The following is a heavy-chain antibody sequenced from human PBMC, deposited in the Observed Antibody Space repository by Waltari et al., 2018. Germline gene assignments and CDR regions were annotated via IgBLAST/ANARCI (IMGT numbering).Heavy chain of an antibody. CDR1: GGSFSGYY. J-gene: IGHJ4*02. CDR3: ARASKTVFGVDY. D-gene: IGHD3-3*01. Sequence: QVQLQQWGAGLLKPSETLSLTCAVYGGSFSGYYWSWIRQPPGKGLEWIGEINQSETTNYNPSLKSRVTISLDTSKNQFSLKLSSVTAADTAVYYCARASKTVFGVDYWGQGTLVTVSS. V-gene: IGHV4-34*01. CDR2: INQSETT.